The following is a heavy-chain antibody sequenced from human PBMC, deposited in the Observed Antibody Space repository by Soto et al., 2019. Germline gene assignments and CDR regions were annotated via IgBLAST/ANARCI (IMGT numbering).Heavy chain of an antibody. Sequence: ASVKVSCKVSGYTLTELSMHWVRQAPGKGLEKMGVFDPEDGETIYAQKFQGRVTMTEDTSTDTAYMELSSLRSEDTSVYYCATVGKRLMLLRFLEWSDNSEFDYWGQGTLVTVSS. J-gene: IGHJ4*02. CDR1: GYTLTELS. CDR2: FDPEDGET. D-gene: IGHD3-3*01. CDR3: ATVGKRLMLLRFLEWSDNSEFDY. V-gene: IGHV1-24*01.